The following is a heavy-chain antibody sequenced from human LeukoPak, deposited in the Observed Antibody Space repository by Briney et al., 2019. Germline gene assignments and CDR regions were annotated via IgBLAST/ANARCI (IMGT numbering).Heavy chain of an antibody. J-gene: IGHJ6*03. Sequence: PGRSLRLSCAASGFTSSSYGMHWVRQGPEKGLELVSRIDNDGHGIIYADSVKGRFTTSRDNVKNTLYLQMNSLRVEDTAVYYCAAGGGWDPSFGVVTHIDAWGKGTTVVVS. CDR1: GFTSSSYG. CDR2: IDNDGHGI. V-gene: IGHV3-74*01. D-gene: IGHD3-3*01. CDR3: AAGGGWDPSFGVVTHIDA.